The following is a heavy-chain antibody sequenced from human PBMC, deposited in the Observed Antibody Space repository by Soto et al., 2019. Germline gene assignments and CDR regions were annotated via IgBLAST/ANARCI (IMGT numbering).Heavy chain of an antibody. J-gene: IGHJ4*02. Sequence: SETLSLTCTVSGGSISSYYWSWIRQPPGKGLEWIGYIYYSGSTNYNPSLKSRVTISVDTSKNQFSLKLSSVTAADTAVYYCARDRRYRGYDSWGQGTLVTVSS. CDR2: IYYSGST. CDR3: ARDRRYRGYDS. D-gene: IGHD5-12*01. CDR1: GGSISSYY. V-gene: IGHV4-59*01.